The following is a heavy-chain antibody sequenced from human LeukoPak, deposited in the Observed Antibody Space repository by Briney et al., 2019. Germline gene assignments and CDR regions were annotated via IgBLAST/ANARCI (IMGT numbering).Heavy chain of an antibody. J-gene: IGHJ4*02. CDR2: IYYSGST. CDR3: ARLIQLWLYPYFDY. Sequence: SQTLSLTCTVSGGSISSGDYYWSWIRQPPGKGLEWIGYIYYSGSTYYNPSLKSRVTISVDPSKNQFSLKLSSVTAADTAVYYCARLIQLWLYPYFDYWGQGTLVTVSS. CDR1: GGSISSGDYY. V-gene: IGHV4-30-4*08. D-gene: IGHD5-18*01.